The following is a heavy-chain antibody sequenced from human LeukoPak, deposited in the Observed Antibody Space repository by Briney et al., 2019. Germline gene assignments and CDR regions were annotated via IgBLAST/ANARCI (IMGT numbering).Heavy chain of an antibody. CDR3: ARDTNYYDSSGYPSNWFDP. J-gene: IGHJ5*02. CDR2: LYTSGST. CDR1: GDSISSYY. V-gene: IGHV4-4*07. D-gene: IGHD3-22*01. Sequence: ETLSLTCTVCGDSISSYYRSWIRQPAGKGLEWIGRLYTSGSTNYNPSLKSRVTMSVDTSKNQFSLKLSSVTAADTAVYYCARDTNYYDSSGYPSNWFDPWGQGTLVTVSS.